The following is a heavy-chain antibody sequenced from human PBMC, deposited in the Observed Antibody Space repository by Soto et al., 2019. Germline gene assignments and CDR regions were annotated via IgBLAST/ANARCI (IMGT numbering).Heavy chain of an antibody. D-gene: IGHD2-2*01. J-gene: IGHJ5*02. CDR3: AGEGYCTSTSCYHNWFDP. CDR2: ISYDGSNK. Sequence: QVQLVESGGGVVQPGRSLRLSCAASGFTFSNYAMHWVRQAPGKGLEWVAVISYDGSNKYYAESVKSRVTISRDNSNNRLYVEMNSLRAEATAVYYCAGEGYCTSTSCYHNWFDPWGQATLFTVSS. V-gene: IGHV3-30-3*01. CDR1: GFTFSNYA.